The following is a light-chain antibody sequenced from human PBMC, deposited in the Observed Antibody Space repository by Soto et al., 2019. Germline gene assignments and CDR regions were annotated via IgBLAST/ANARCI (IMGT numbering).Light chain of an antibody. CDR1: SSDVGSYNL. CDR3: CSYAGSPWV. J-gene: IGLJ3*02. Sequence: QSALTQPASVSGSPGQSITISCTGTSSDVGSYNLVSWYQQHPGKAPKLMIYEGSKRPSGVSNRVSGSKSGNTASLTISGLQAEDEADYDCCSYAGSPWVFGGGTKVTVL. CDR2: EGS. V-gene: IGLV2-23*01.